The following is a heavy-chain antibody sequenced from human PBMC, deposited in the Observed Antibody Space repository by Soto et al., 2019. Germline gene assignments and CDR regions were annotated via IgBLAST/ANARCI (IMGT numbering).Heavy chain of an antibody. CDR1: GGSISNSY. D-gene: IGHD1-7*01. CDR2: MYHSGST. CDR3: ARERKYNWNYADY. Sequence: SETLSLTCTVSGGSISNSYWSWIRQPPGKGLEWIGYMYHSGSTNYNPSLKSRVTISVDTSKNQFSLYLQMNSLRAEDTAVYYCARERKYNWNYADYWGQGTLVTVSS. J-gene: IGHJ4*02. V-gene: IGHV4-59*12.